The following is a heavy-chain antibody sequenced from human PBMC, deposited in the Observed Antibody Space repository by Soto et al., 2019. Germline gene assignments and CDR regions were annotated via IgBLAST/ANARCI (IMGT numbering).Heavy chain of an antibody. D-gene: IGHD2-21*01. CDR1: GGSISSGGYY. Sequence: SDTLSLTCTVSGGSISSGGYYWSWIRQHPGKGLEWIGYIYYSGSTYYNPSLKSRVTISVDTSKNQFSLKLSSVTAADTAVYCCVRTFCGTNRYDFFDSWGQGTLVTVSS. J-gene: IGHJ4*02. V-gene: IGHV4-31*03. CDR2: IYYSGST. CDR3: VRTFCGTNRYDFFDS.